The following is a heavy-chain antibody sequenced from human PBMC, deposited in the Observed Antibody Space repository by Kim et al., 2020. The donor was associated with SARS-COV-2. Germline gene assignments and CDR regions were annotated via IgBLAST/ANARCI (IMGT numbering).Heavy chain of an antibody. CDR1: GFTFSSYG. CDR2: ISYDGSNK. D-gene: IGHD1-1*01. J-gene: IGHJ6*02. CDR3: AKNGWNDDYYGMDV. V-gene: IGHV3-30*18. Sequence: WGSLRLSCAASGFTFSSYGMHWVRQAPGKGLEWVAVISYDGSNKYYADSVKGRFTISRDNSKNTLYLQMNSLRAEDTAVYYCAKNGWNDDYYGMDVWGQGTTVTVSS.